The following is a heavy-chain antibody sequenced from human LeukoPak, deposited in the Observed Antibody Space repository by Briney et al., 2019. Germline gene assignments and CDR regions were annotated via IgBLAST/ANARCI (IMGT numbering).Heavy chain of an antibody. Sequence: PSETLSLTCTVSGDSISSSSYYWGWIRQPPGKGLEWIGTIFYSGSTYYNPSLKSRVTLSVDTSKNQYSLKLSSVTAADTAVYYCARDRSISWYYYWGQGTLVTVSS. D-gene: IGHD6-13*01. CDR1: GDSISSSSYY. CDR3: ARDRSISWYYY. CDR2: IFYSGST. V-gene: IGHV4-39*07. J-gene: IGHJ4*02.